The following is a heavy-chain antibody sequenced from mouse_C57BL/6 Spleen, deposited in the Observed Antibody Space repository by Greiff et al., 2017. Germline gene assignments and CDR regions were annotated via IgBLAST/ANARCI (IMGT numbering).Heavy chain of an antibody. Sequence: VQLQQSGPGLVKPSQSLSLTCSVTGYSITSGYYWNWIRQFPGNKLEWMGYISYDGSNNYNPSLKNRISITRDTSKNQFFLKLNSVTTEDTATYYCARRGTTVVATNWYFDVWGTGTTVTVSS. CDR2: ISYDGSN. CDR1: GYSITSGYY. J-gene: IGHJ1*03. D-gene: IGHD1-1*01. CDR3: ARRGTTVVATNWYFDV. V-gene: IGHV3-6*01.